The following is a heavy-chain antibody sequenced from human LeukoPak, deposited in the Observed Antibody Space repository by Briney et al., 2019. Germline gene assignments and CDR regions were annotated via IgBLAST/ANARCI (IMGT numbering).Heavy chain of an antibody. CDR1: GGSIISDSYY. Sequence: SETLSLTCTVSGGSIISDSYYWSWIRQPAGKGLEWIGRIYTRGSTNYSPSLKSRVTISVDTSKNQFSLKLSSVTAADTAVYYCAKDREGAFDYWGQGTLVTVSS. J-gene: IGHJ4*02. CDR2: IYTRGST. V-gene: IGHV4-61*02. CDR3: AKDREGAFDY. D-gene: IGHD1-26*01.